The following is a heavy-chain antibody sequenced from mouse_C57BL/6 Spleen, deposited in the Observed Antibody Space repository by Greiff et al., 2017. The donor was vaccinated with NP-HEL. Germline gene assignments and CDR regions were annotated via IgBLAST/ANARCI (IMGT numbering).Heavy chain of an antibody. V-gene: IGHV1-64*01. J-gene: IGHJ4*01. D-gene: IGHD2-3*01. CDR3: ARSYDGYYVDYAMDY. Sequence: QVQLKQPGAELVKPGASVKLSCKASGYTFTSYWMHWVKQRPGQGLEWIGMIHPNSGSTNYNEKFKSKATLTVDKSSSTAYMQLSSLTSEDSAVYHCARSYDGYYVDYAMDYWGQGTSVTVSS. CDR1: GYTFTSYW. CDR2: IHPNSGST.